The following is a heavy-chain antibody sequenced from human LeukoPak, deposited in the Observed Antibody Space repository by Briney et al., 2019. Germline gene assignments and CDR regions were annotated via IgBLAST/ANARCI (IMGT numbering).Heavy chain of an antibody. CDR3: ARSQWVGYCSSTSCYDSYYYMDV. D-gene: IGHD2-2*01. Sequence: SVKVSCKASGCTFSSYAISWVRQAPGQGLEWMGGIIPIFGTANYAQKFQGRVTITADESTSTAYMELSSLRSEDTAVYYCARSQWVGYCSSTSCYDSYYYMDVWGKGTTVTISS. J-gene: IGHJ6*03. CDR1: GCTFSSYA. V-gene: IGHV1-69*01. CDR2: IIPIFGTA.